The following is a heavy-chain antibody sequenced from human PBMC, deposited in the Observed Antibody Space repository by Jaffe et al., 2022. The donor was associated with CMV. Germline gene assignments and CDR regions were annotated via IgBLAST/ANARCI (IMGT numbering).Heavy chain of an antibody. Sequence: QVQLKQWGAGLLKPSETLSLTCAVYGGSFSAYYWRWIRQPPGKGLEWIGEINHSGSTIYNPSLKSRVTISVDTSKNQFSLNLNSVTAADTAMYYCARGPGDYAQFDYWGQGTLVTVSS. CDR2: INHSGST. V-gene: IGHV4-34*01. D-gene: IGHD4-17*01. CDR3: ARGPGDYAQFDY. J-gene: IGHJ4*02. CDR1: GGSFSAYY.